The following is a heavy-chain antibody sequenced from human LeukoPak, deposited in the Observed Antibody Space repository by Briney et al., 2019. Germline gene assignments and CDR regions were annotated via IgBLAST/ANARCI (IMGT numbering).Heavy chain of an antibody. J-gene: IGHJ4*02. D-gene: IGHD5-12*01. CDR2: IYYSGST. CDR3: ARHLYFRLGDLDY. V-gene: IGHV4-39*01. CDR1: GGSISSSSYY. Sequence: SETLSLTCTVSGGSISSSSYYWGWIRQPPGKGLEWIGSIYYSGSTYYNPSLKSRVTISVDTSKNQFSLKLSSVTAADTAVYYCARHLYFRLGDLDYWGQGTLVTVSS.